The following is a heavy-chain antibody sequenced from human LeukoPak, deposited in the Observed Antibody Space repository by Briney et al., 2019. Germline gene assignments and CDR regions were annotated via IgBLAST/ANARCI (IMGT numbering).Heavy chain of an antibody. CDR2: IYTSGST. CDR3: VRETLGYCSSTSCYPLFDY. J-gene: IGHJ4*02. D-gene: IGHD2-2*01. V-gene: IGHV4-61*02. CDR1: GGSISSGSYY. Sequence: SETLSLTCTVSGGSISSGSYYWSWIRQPAGKGLEWIGRIYTSGSTNYNPSLKSRVTISVDTSKNQFSLKLSSVTAADTAVYYCVRETLGYCSSTSCYPLFDYWGQGTLVTVSS.